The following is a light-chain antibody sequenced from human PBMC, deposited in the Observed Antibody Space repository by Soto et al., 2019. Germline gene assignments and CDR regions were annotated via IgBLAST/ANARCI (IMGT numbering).Light chain of an antibody. J-gene: IGKJ4*01. CDR1: QSVIRY. Sequence: EIVLTQSPVTLSLSPGDTATLSCRASQSVIRYVAWYQQKPGQPPRLLIYDATIGASGIPARFSGSGSGTDFSLTISSLEPEDFAVYYCQQRYHWPPLTFGGGTKVEVK. V-gene: IGKV3-11*01. CDR3: QQRYHWPPLT. CDR2: DAT.